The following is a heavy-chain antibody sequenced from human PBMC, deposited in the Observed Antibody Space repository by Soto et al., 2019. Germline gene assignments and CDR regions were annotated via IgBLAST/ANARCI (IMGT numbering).Heavy chain of an antibody. V-gene: IGHV3-21*01. Sequence: GGSLRLSCAASGFTFSSYSMNWVRQAPGKGLEWVSSISSSSSYIYYADSVKGRFTISRDNAKNSLYLQMNSLRAEDTAVYYCARVRVISTIYLISDAFAICGQGTMVTVSS. D-gene: IGHD3-22*01. CDR1: GFTFSSYS. CDR3: ARVRVISTIYLISDAFAI. J-gene: IGHJ3*02. CDR2: ISSSSSYI.